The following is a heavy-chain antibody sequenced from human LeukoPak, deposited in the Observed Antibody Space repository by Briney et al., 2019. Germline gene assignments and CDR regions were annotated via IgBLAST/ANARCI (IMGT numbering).Heavy chain of an antibody. CDR3: ARSPSKYCSGGSCYYDY. Sequence: ASVKVSCRASGYTFTSYDINWVRQATGQGLEWMGWMNPKSGNTGYAQKFQGRVTMTRNTSISAAYMELSSLGSEDTAVYYCARSPSKYCSGGSCYYDYWGQGTLVTVSS. J-gene: IGHJ4*02. CDR1: GYTFTSYD. V-gene: IGHV1-8*01. D-gene: IGHD2-15*01. CDR2: MNPKSGNT.